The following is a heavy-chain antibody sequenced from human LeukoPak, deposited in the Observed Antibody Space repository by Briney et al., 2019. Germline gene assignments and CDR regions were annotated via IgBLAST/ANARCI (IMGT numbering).Heavy chain of an antibody. CDR1: GGSFSSYY. CDR3: ATSGSGWSTKKDALEI. J-gene: IGHJ3*02. CDR2: VYTSGTT. Sequence: PSAPLSLTCTVSGGSFSSYYWSWIRQPAGKGLEWIGGVYTSGTTYYNPSLRSRVTVSVDTSKNQFSLKMTSVNAADTAVYYCATSGSGWSTKKDALEIWGQGTTVTVAS. V-gene: IGHV4-4*07. D-gene: IGHD6-19*01.